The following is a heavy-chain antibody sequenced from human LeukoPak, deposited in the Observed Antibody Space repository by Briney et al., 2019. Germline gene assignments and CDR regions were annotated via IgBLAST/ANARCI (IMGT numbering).Heavy chain of an antibody. J-gene: IGHJ4*02. CDR1: GYSISSGYY. D-gene: IGHD5-24*01. V-gene: IGHV4-38-2*02. CDR2: IYHSGST. Sequence: PSETLSLTCTVSGYSISSGYYWGWIRQPPGKGLEWIGSIYHSGSTYYNPSLKSRVTISVDTSKNQFSLKLSSVTAADTAVYYCARGLVYEGATIPYYFDYWGQGTLVTVSS. CDR3: ARGLVYEGATIPYYFDY.